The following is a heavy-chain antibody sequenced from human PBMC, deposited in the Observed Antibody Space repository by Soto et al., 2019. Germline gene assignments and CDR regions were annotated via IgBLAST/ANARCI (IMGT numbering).Heavy chain of an antibody. V-gene: IGHV1-3*04. CDR2: INTGNGNT. CDR3: AGGRSQFQAEDTGVNYLDY. CDR1: GYTLTSYG. Sequence: GASVKVSCKASGYTLTSYGLHWVRQAPGERLEWMAWINTGNGNTKYSQKFQDRVTITRETSASSAYMELSSLRSEDTAVYYCAGGRSQFQAEDTGVNYLDYWGQGPLVTVSS. D-gene: IGHD2-8*02. J-gene: IGHJ4*02.